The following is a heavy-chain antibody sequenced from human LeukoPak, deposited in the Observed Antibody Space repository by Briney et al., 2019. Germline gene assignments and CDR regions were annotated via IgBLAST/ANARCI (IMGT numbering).Heavy chain of an antibody. Sequence: SETLSLTCTVSGASISSGEYYWSWIRQPAGKGLEWIGRIYTSGSTNYNPSLKSRVTISVDTSKNQFSLKLSSVTAADTAMYYCAREAYDVLASDWFDPWGQGTLVTVSS. V-gene: IGHV4-61*02. D-gene: IGHD3-9*01. J-gene: IGHJ5*02. CDR3: AREAYDVLASDWFDP. CDR2: IYTSGST. CDR1: GASISSGEYY.